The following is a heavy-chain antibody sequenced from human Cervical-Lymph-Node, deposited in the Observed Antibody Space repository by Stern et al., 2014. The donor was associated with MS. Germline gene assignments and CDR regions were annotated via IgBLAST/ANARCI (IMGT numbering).Heavy chain of an antibody. CDR2: INHSGST. CDR1: GGSFSGYY. J-gene: IGHJ4*02. D-gene: IGHD3-22*01. V-gene: IGHV4-34*01. Sequence: QVQLQQWGAGLLKPSETLSLTCAVYGGSFSGYYWSWIRQPPGKGLEWIGEINHSGSTNYNPSLKSRVTISVDTSKNQFSLKLSSVTAADTAVYYCARGRAGNGSGYYPIFDYWGQGTLVTVSS. CDR3: ARGRAGNGSGYYPIFDY.